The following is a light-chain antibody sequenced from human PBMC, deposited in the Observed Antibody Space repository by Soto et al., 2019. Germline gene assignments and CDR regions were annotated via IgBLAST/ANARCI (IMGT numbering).Light chain of an antibody. Sequence: DIQMTQSPSTLSASVGDRVTITCRASQSISSWLAWYQQKPGKAPKLLIYDASSLESGVQSRFSGSGSGTEFTLTISSLQPDDFATYYCQQYNSYSPLYTFGQGTKLEIK. CDR2: DAS. V-gene: IGKV1-5*01. CDR1: QSISSW. CDR3: QQYNSYSPLYT. J-gene: IGKJ2*01.